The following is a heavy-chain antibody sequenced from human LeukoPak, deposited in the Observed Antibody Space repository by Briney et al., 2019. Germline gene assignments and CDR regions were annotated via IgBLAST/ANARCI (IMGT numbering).Heavy chain of an antibody. J-gene: IGHJ4*02. CDR2: INPSGGST. CDR1: GGTFSSYA. D-gene: IGHD3-10*01. V-gene: IGHV1-46*01. CDR3: VRERERGTYFI. Sequence: GASVKVSCKASGGTFSSYAISWVRQAPGQGLEWMGIINPSGGSTNYAQKFQGRVTMTRDTSTSTVYMDLTRLRFEDTAVYYCVRERERGTYFIWGQGTLVTVSS.